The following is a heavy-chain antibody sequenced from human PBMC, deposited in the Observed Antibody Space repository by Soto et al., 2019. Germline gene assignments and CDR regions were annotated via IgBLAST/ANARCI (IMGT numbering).Heavy chain of an antibody. D-gene: IGHD3-10*01. V-gene: IGHV4-34*01. CDR1: DGSFSGYS. CDR2: INHSGST. J-gene: IGHJ6*02. CDR3: ARVSGIYYYGMDV. Sequence: PATLSLTCAVHDGSFSGYSWRWIRQPPGKGLEWIGEINHSGSTNYNPSLKSRVTISVDTSKNQFSLKLSSVTAADTAVYYCARVSGIYYYGMDVWGQGTTVT.